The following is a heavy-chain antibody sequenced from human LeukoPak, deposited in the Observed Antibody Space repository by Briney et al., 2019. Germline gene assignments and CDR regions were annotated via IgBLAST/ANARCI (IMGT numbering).Heavy chain of an antibody. J-gene: IGHJ6*02. CDR3: ARTNTIFGVVSGMDV. V-gene: IGHV3-21*01. D-gene: IGHD3-3*01. CDR2: ISSSSGYI. CDR1: GFTFSSYS. Sequence: GTSLRLSCAASGFTFSSYSMNWVRQAPGKGLEWVSSISSSSGYIYYADSVKGRFTISRDNAKNSLYLQMNSLRAEDTAVYYCARTNTIFGVVSGMDVWGQGTTVTVSS.